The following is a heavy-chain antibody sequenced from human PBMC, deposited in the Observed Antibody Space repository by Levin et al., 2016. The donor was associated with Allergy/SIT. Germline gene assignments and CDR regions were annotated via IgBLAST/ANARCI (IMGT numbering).Heavy chain of an antibody. CDR2: IHYSGST. D-gene: IGHD6-6*01. CDR3: ASWPKMYSSLVIDFDP. V-gene: IGHV4-59*01. J-gene: IGHJ5*02. Sequence: WIRQPPGKGLEWIGYIHYSGSTNYNPSLKSRATISLDTSKNQFSLRLSSVTAADTAVYYCASWPKMYSSLVIDFDPWGQGTLVTVSS.